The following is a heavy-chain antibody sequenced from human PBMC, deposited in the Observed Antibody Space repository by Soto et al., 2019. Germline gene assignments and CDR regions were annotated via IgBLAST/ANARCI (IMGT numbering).Heavy chain of an antibody. CDR3: ARRALRLGRSTSLGWFDP. CDR1: GFTFSSYG. CDR2: IWYDGSNK. Sequence: PGGSLRLSCAASGFTFSSYGMHWVRQAPGKGLEWVAVIWYDGSNKYYADSVKGRFTISRDNSKNTLYLQMNSLRAEDTAVYYCARRALRLGRSTSLGWFDPWGQGTLVTVSS. D-gene: IGHD2-2*01. J-gene: IGHJ5*02. V-gene: IGHV3-33*01.